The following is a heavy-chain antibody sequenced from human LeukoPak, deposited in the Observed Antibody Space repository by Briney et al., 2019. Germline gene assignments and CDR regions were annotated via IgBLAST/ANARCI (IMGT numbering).Heavy chain of an antibody. CDR3: ARTTEGGYTYDYFYYYYMDV. CDR1: GGSISSYY. J-gene: IGHJ6*03. Sequence: SETLSLTCTVSGGSISSYYWSWIRQPPGKGLEWIGYIYYSGSTNYNPSLKSRVTISVDSSKNQFSLKLSSVTAADTAVYYCARTTEGGYTYDYFYYYYMDVWGKGTTVTISS. D-gene: IGHD5-18*01. CDR2: IYYSGST. V-gene: IGHV4-59*01.